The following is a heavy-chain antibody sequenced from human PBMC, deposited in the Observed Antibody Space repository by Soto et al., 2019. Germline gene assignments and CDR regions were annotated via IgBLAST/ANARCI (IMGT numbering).Heavy chain of an antibody. CDR3: ARDQYSNYGIDWFDP. Sequence: ASVKVSCKASGYTFTSYAMHWVRQAPGQRLEWMGWISAGNGNTKYSQKFQGRVTITRDTSASTAYMELSSLRSEDTAVYYCARDQYSNYGIDWFDPWGQGTLVTVSS. V-gene: IGHV1-3*01. J-gene: IGHJ5*02. D-gene: IGHD4-4*01. CDR1: GYTFTSYA. CDR2: ISAGNGNT.